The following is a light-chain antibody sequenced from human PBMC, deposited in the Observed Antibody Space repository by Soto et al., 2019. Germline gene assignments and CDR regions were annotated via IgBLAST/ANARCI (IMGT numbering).Light chain of an antibody. Sequence: QSVLTLPHSVSGSPGQSVTISCTGTSSDVGGYSYVSWYQQHPGKAPQLIIYDVTERPSGVPDRFSGSKSGNTASLTISGLQAEDEADYYCCSYTGSYSYVFGIGTKVTVL. CDR1: SSDVGGYSY. CDR2: DVT. CDR3: CSYTGSYSYV. V-gene: IGLV2-11*01. J-gene: IGLJ1*01.